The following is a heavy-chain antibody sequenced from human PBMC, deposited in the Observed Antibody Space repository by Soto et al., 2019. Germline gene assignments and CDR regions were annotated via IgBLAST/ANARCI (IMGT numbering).Heavy chain of an antibody. CDR3: ARAESGGFDY. CDR1: GFTFSGYW. Sequence: GGSLRLSCAASGFTFSGYWMTWVRQAPGKGLEWVAKINQDGSEKYYVDSVKGRFTISRDSAKNSLYLQMNSLRAEDTAVYYCARAESGGFDYWGQGTLVTVSS. V-gene: IGHV3-7*05. CDR2: INQDGSEK. D-gene: IGHD3-16*01. J-gene: IGHJ4*02.